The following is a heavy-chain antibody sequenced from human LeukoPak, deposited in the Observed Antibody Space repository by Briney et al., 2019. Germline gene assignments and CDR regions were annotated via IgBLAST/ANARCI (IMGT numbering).Heavy chain of an antibody. D-gene: IGHD3-16*01. CDR3: ARGGQWGSFDS. J-gene: IGHJ4*02. V-gene: IGHV3-7*03. Sequence: GGSLRLSCAASGFTFSSYAMSWVRQAPGKGLEWVAHIKQDENEKYYVESVKGRFTISRDNAKNSLYLQMNSLRVEDMALYYCARGGQWGSFDSWGQGTLVTVSS. CDR1: GFTFSSYA. CDR2: IKQDENEK.